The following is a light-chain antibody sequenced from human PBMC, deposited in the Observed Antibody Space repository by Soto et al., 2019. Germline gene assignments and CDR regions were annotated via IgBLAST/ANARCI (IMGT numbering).Light chain of an antibody. CDR1: QSVSSY. CDR3: QQRSSWPRT. V-gene: IGKV3-11*01. CDR2: DAS. J-gene: IGKJ1*01. Sequence: EIVLTQSPATLSLSPGERATLSCRASQSVSSYLAWYQQKPGQAPRLLIYDASNRATGIPGRFSGSGSGTDFTLTISSLQSEDFAVYYCQQRSSWPRTFGHGTKLEIK.